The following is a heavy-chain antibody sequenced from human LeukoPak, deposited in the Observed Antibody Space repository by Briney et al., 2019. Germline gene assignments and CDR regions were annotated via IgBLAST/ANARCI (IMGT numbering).Heavy chain of an antibody. D-gene: IGHD2-2*01. Sequence: SVKVSCKASGGTFISYAISWVRQAPGQGLEWMGGIIPIFGTANYAQKFQGRVTITADESTSTAYMELSSLRSEDTAVYYCAREDALPYGMDVWGQGTTVTVSS. J-gene: IGHJ6*02. V-gene: IGHV1-69*13. CDR3: AREDALPYGMDV. CDR1: GGTFISYA. CDR2: IIPIFGTA.